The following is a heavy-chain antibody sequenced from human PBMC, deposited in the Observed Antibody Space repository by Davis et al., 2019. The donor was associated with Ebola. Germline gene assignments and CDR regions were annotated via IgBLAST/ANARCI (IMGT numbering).Heavy chain of an antibody. D-gene: IGHD5-24*01. CDR2: IYWDDDK. CDR3: ARVEMATNGGEYFDL. Sequence: SGPTLVKPTQTLTLTCTFSGFSLSTSGVGVGWIRQPPGKALEWLALIYWDDDKRYSPSLKSRLTITKDTSKNQVVLTMTNMDPVDTATYYCARVEMATNGGEYFDLWGRGTLVTVSS. J-gene: IGHJ2*01. V-gene: IGHV2-5*02. CDR1: GFSLSTSGVG.